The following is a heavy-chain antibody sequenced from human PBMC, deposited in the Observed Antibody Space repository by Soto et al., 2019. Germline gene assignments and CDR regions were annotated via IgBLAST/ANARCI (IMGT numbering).Heavy chain of an antibody. CDR1: GFNFSNYA. CDR2: ISYNGCNT. Sequence: LRLSRAGSGFNFSNYATHWGRQAPVTGLEWLAIISYNGCNTNYTDAVRGRFSISRDNTKNPVFLEMRSLETDDTAVYYCARDRNIPVYGDYSDSINMWGQCTMVTVSS. D-gene: IGHD4-17*01. V-gene: IGHV3-30-3*01. CDR3: ARDRNIPVYGDYSDSINM. J-gene: IGHJ3*02.